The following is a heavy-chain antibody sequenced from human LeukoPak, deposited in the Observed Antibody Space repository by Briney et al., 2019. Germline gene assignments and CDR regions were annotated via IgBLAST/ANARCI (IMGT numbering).Heavy chain of an antibody. CDR3: ARGRDIVRRHCSGGSCYSFINWFDP. D-gene: IGHD2-15*01. J-gene: IGHJ5*02. V-gene: IGHV4-59*01. CDR2: IYYTGTT. Sequence: PSETLSLTCTVSGGSMSTYYWNWLRQPPGGGLEWIGYIYYTGTTNYNPSLKSRVAISLDTSKNQFSLKVTSVTAADTAVYYCARGRDIVRRHCSGGSCYSFINWFDPWGQGTLVTVSS. CDR1: GGSMSTYY.